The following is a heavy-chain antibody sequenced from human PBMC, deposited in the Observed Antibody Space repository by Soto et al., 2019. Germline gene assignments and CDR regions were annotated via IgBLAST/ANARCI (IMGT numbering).Heavy chain of an antibody. J-gene: IGHJ4*02. D-gene: IGHD3-22*01. Sequence: SETLSLTCTVSGGSVSSGSYYWSWIRQPPGKGLEWIGYIYYSGSTNYNPSLKSRVTISVDTPKNQFSLKLSSVTAADTAVYYCARGQPLTYYYDSSGYYYFDYWGQGTLVTVSS. V-gene: IGHV4-61*01. CDR1: GGSVSSGSYY. CDR2: IYYSGST. CDR3: ARGQPLTYYYDSSGYYYFDY.